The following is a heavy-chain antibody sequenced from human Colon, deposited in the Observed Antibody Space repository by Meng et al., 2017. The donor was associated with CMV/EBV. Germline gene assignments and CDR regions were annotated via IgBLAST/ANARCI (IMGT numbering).Heavy chain of an antibody. CDR2: VHHSGTT. CDR3: ADPPSGY. J-gene: IGHJ4*02. V-gene: IGHV4-4*02. Sequence: LSLTCAVSGGPITSSNNWWNWVRQPPGKGLEWIGEVHHSGTTNDNPSLESRVTISVDKTKNQFSLKLTSVTAADTAVYYCADPPSGYWGQGTLVTVSS. CDR1: GGPITSSNNW.